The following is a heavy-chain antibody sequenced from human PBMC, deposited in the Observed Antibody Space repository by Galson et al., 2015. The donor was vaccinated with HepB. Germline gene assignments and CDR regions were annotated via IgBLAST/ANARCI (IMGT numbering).Heavy chain of an antibody. CDR2: ILDDGTHD. D-gene: IGHD1-1*01. J-gene: IGHJ4*02. CDR1: GFTFDYYG. CDR3: AKVVRYRWNELDY. Sequence: SLRLSCAASGFTFDYYGMHWVRQAPGKGLEWVASILDDGTHDHYGDFVEGRFTISRDNSKNTLYLQMNSLRPEDTAVYYCAKVVRYRWNELDYWGQGTQVTVSS. V-gene: IGHV3-30*02.